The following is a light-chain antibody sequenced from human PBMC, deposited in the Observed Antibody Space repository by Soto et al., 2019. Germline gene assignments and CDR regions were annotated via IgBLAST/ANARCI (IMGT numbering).Light chain of an antibody. CDR2: EGS. CDR1: SGDVGTYNL. CDR3: TSYTTTTTLGV. J-gene: IGLJ3*02. Sequence: QSVLTQPASVSGSPGQSITISCTGTSGDVGTYNLVSWYQQHPGNGPRLVLYEGSKRPSGVSNRFSGSKSGSTASLTISGLQAEDEADFYCTSYTTTTTLGVFGGGTKLTVL. V-gene: IGLV2-14*02.